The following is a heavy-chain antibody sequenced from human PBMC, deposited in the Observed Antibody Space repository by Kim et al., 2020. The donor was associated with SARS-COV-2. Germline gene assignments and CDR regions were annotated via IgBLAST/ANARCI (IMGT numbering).Heavy chain of an antibody. CDR2: ISSSSSYI. CDR3: ARDRRGLLLETGGCYFDY. Sequence: GGSLRLSCAASGFTFSSYSMNWVRQAPGKGLEWVSSISSSSSYIYYADSVKGRFTISRDNAKNSLYLQMNSLRAEDTAVYYCARDRRGLLLETGGCYFDYWGQGTLVTVSS. CDR1: GFTFSSYS. J-gene: IGHJ4*02. D-gene: IGHD2-15*01. V-gene: IGHV3-21*01.